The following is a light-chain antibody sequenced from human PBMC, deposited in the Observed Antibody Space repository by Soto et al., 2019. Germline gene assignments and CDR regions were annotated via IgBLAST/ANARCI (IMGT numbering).Light chain of an antibody. CDR1: SSDVGSYDS. Sequence: QSALTQPPSVSRSPGQSVTISCTGTSSDVGSYDSVSWYQQPPGTAPKLMIYEVTNRPSGVPDRFSGSKSGNTASLTVSGLQAEDEADYYCSSYVSTSTHVIFGGGTKLTV. CDR3: SSYVSTSTHVI. CDR2: EVT. J-gene: IGLJ2*01. V-gene: IGLV2-18*02.